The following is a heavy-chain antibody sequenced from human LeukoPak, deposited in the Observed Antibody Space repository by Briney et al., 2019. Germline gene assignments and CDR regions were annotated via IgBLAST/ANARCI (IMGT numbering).Heavy chain of an antibody. J-gene: IGHJ5*02. V-gene: IGHV1-2*02. Sequence: PSLKVSRKASGYTFTVYYMHWVRQAPRQGHGWVGWINPNSGGTHYAQKFQGRVTMTRDTAMSTADMELSRLRSDDTAVYYCARDPDGYGDDGWFDPWGQGTLVTVSS. CDR1: GYTFTVYY. CDR3: ARDPDGYGDDGWFDP. CDR2: INPNSGGT. D-gene: IGHD4-17*01.